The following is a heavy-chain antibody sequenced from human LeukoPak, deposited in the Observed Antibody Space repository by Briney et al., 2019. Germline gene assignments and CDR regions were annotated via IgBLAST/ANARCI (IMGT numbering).Heavy chain of an antibody. CDR1: GFTVSGNY. Sequence: GGSLRLSCAVSGFTVSGNYMSWVRQAPGKGLEWVSLIYSGGTTYYPGSVKGRFIISRENAKNSLYLQMNSLRAGDTAVYYCARVRKYSGYYSWYFDLWGRGTLVTVSS. CDR3: ARVRKYSGYYSWYFDL. J-gene: IGHJ2*01. CDR2: IYSGGTT. V-gene: IGHV3-53*01. D-gene: IGHD5-12*01.